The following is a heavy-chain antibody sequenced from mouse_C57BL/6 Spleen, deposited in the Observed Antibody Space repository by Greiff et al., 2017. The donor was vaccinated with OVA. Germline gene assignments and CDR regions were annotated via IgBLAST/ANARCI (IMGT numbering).Heavy chain of an antibody. CDR1: GFSLTSYG. V-gene: IGHV2-2*01. J-gene: IGHJ3*01. Sequence: VKLQESGPGLVQPSQSLSITCTVSGFSLTSYGVHWVRQSPGKGLEWLGVIWSGGSTAYNAAFISRMSISKDNSNRQVFIKMNSLQADDTAIYYSARTYSKAWFAYWGQETLVTVSA. CDR2: IWSGGST. CDR3: ARTYSKAWFAY. D-gene: IGHD2-5*01.